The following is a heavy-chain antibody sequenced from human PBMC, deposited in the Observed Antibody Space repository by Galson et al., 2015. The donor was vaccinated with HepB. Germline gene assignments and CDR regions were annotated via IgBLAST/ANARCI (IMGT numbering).Heavy chain of an antibody. CDR3: ARTIGSSWYTRDYYYMDV. CDR2: IIPIFGTA. D-gene: IGHD6-13*01. CDR1: GGTFSSYA. Sequence: SVKVSCKASGGTFSSYAISWVRQAPGQGLEWMGGIIPIFGTANYAQKFQGRVTITADESTSTAYMELSSLRSEDTAVYYCARTIGSSWYTRDYYYMDVWGKGTTVTVSS. J-gene: IGHJ6*03. V-gene: IGHV1-69*13.